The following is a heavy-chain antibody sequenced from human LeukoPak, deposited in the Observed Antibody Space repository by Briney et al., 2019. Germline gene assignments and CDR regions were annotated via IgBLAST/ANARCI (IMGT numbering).Heavy chain of an antibody. D-gene: IGHD3-10*01. CDR1: GGFISSGGYY. J-gene: IGHJ4*02. V-gene: IGHV4-39*07. CDR2: IYYSGST. Sequence: SETLSLTCSVSGGFISSGGYYWGWIRQPPGKGLEWIGTIYYSGSTYYNPSLKSRVTISVDTSKNQFSLILSYVIAADTAVYYCARLASGSYYEPFDHWGQGTLVTVSS. CDR3: ARLASGSYYEPFDH.